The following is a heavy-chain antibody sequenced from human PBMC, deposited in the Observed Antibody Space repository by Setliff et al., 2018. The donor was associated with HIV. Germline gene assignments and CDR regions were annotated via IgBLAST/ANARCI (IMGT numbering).Heavy chain of an antibody. D-gene: IGHD1-7*01. CDR2: IHYSGST. CDR3: ARNSKNWNYPVEYYDYYMDV. CDR1: GGSISSGGYY. V-gene: IGHV4-31*03. J-gene: IGHJ6*03. Sequence: SETLSLTCTVSGGSISSGGYYWSWIRQHPGKGLEWIGYIHYSGSTYFNPSLKSRVTISLDTSKNQFSLKMSSMTAADTAVYYCARNSKNWNYPVEYYDYYMDVWGTGTTVTVSS.